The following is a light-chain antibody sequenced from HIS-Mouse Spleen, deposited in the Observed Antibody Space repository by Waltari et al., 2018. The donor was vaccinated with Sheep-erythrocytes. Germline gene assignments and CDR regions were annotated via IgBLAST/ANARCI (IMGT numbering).Light chain of an antibody. Sequence: QSALTQPPSASGSPGQSVTISCTGTSSDFGCYNYVSWYQQHPGKAPKQMIYDVSKRPSGVPDRFSGSKSGNTASLTISGLQAEDEADYYCCSYAGSYNHVFATGTKVTVL. J-gene: IGLJ1*01. CDR2: DVS. CDR3: CSYAGSYNHV. V-gene: IGLV2-11*01. CDR1: SSDFGCYNY.